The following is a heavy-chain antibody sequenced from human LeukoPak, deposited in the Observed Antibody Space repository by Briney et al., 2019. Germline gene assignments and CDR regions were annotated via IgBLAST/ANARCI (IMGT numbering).Heavy chain of an antibody. V-gene: IGHV3-33*01. D-gene: IGHD4-17*01. CDR2: IWYDGSNK. Sequence: GGSLRLSWAAAGFTFSSYGMHWVRQAPGKGLEWVAVIWYDGSNKYYADSVKGRFTISRDNSKNTLYLQMNSLRAEDTAVYYCARDNYGDYSYFDYWGQGTLVTVSS. J-gene: IGHJ4*02. CDR3: ARDNYGDYSYFDY. CDR1: GFTFSSYG.